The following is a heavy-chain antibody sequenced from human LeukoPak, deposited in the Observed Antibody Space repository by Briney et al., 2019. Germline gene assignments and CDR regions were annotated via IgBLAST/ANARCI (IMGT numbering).Heavy chain of an antibody. CDR3: ARVSYGYVDY. J-gene: IGHJ4*02. CDR1: GGSISSSSYY. Sequence: SETLSLTCTVSGGSISSSSYYWGWIRQPPGKGLEWIGYIYYSGSTNYNPSLKSRVTISVDTSKNQFSLKLSSVTAADTAVYCCARVSYGYVDYWGQGTLVTVSS. V-gene: IGHV4-61*05. D-gene: IGHD5-18*01. CDR2: IYYSGST.